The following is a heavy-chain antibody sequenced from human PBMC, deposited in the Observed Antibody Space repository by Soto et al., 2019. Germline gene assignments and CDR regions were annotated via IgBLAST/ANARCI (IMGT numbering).Heavy chain of an antibody. CDR3: ARDIRGYSRAFDY. V-gene: IGHV4-61*01. J-gene: IGHJ4*02. D-gene: IGHD5-18*01. Sequence: PSETLSLTCTVSCDSVSSDNYYWTWIRQPPGKGLEWIGYIYSSGSTNYNPSLKSRVTISLDTSSNQFSLKLTSVTAADTAVYYCARDIRGYSRAFDYWGQGTLVTVSS. CDR2: IYSSGST. CDR1: CDSVSSDNYY.